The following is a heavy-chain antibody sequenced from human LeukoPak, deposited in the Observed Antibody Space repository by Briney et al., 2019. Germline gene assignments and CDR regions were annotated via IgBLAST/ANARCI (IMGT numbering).Heavy chain of an antibody. D-gene: IGHD2-2*01. Sequence: ASVKVSCKASGYTFTSYDINWVRQATGQGLEWMGWMNPNSGNTGYAQKFQGRVTITRNTSISTAYMELSSLRSEDTAVYYCARGGPMRVRNVVVPAAIPLYYYYYMDVWGKGTTVTVSS. CDR1: GYTFTSYD. V-gene: IGHV1-8*03. J-gene: IGHJ6*03. CDR2: MNPNSGNT. CDR3: ARGGPMRVRNVVVPAAIPLYYYYYMDV.